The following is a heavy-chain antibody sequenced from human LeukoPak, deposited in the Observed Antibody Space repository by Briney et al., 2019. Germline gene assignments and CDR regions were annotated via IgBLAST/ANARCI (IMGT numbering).Heavy chain of an antibody. CDR3: ATGCVGSPNCQTTGYDH. J-gene: IGHJ4*02. V-gene: IGHV3-23*01. CDR1: GFTFSIYA. Sequence: GGSLRLSCAASGFTFSIYAMNWVRQAPGKGLEWVSGISDSGRNTYYSDSVKGRFTISRDNSESTVYLQMNSLTAEDTAQYYCATGCVGSPNCQTTGYDHWGQGTLVTVST. CDR2: ISDSGRNT. D-gene: IGHD2-2*01.